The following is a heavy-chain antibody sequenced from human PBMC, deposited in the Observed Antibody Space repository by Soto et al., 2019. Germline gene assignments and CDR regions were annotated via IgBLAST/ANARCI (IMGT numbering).Heavy chain of an antibody. D-gene: IGHD1-1*01. CDR3: ARDSLAQALNDFFNLDV. CDR2: ISPYNGNT. CDR1: GYTFTKYG. Sequence: GASVKVSCKASGYTFTKYGIAWVRQAPGQGLEWMGWISPYNGNTVYAQKVEGRVTMTTDTSTSTVYMELSSLRSGDTAVYYCARDSLAQALNDFFNLDVWGQRTTVTDSS. V-gene: IGHV1-18*01. J-gene: IGHJ6*02.